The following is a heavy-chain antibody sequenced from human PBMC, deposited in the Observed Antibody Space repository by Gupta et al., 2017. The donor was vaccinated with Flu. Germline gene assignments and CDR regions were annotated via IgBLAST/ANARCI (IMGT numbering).Heavy chain of an antibody. J-gene: IGHJ4*02. Sequence: EVQLVESGGGLVKPGGPLRLSCAASGFTFSSYSMNWVRQAPGKGLDWVSSISSSSSYIYYADSVKGRFTISRDNAKNSLYLQMNSLRDEDTAVYYCASLWGSGLKHHDYWGQGTLVTVSS. D-gene: IGHD3-10*01. CDR3: ASLWGSGLKHHDY. CDR1: GFTFSSYS. V-gene: IGHV3-21*01. CDR2: ISSSSSYI.